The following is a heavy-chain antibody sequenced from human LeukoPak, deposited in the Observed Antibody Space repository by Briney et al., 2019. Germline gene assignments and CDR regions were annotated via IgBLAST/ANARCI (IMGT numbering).Heavy chain of an antibody. Sequence: GGSQRLSCVASGFTLSSYALFWVRQAPGKGLEWLAVISNDGSQEYYADSLKGQLTIARDNSKNTLYLDMNSLTGEDTAVYYCAREAEIRRNFYYMDVWGKGTTVTVSS. D-gene: IGHD3-16*01. V-gene: IGHV3-30*01. CDR2: ISNDGSQE. CDR1: GFTLSSYA. J-gene: IGHJ6*03. CDR3: AREAEIRRNFYYMDV.